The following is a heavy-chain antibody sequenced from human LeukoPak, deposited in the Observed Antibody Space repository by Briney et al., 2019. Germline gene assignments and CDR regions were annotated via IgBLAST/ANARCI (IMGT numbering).Heavy chain of an antibody. CDR2: ISTNNGDT. Sequence: ASVKVSCKASGYTFNTHGVSWVRQAPGQGLEWMGWISTNNGDTKYAQRLEGRVTLTTDTSTSTVFMEMRSLRSDDTVVYYCARHSGGYYGYFDYWGQGSLITVSS. J-gene: IGHJ4*02. D-gene: IGHD1-26*01. CDR1: GYTFNTHG. V-gene: IGHV1-18*01. CDR3: ARHSGGYYGYFDY.